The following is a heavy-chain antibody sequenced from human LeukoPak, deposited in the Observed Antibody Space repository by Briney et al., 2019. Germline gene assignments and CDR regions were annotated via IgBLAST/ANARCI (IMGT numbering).Heavy chain of an antibody. CDR2: IYHSGST. D-gene: IGHD3-3*01. CDR1: GGSISSSNW. Sequence: PSETLSLTCAVSGGSISSSNWWSWVRPPPGKGLEGIGEIYHSGSTNYNQSLKSRVTISVDKSKNPFSLQLSTVTAADTAVYYCARGFGAGAFDIWGQGTMVTVSS. J-gene: IGHJ3*02. CDR3: ARGFGAGAFDI. V-gene: IGHV4-4*02.